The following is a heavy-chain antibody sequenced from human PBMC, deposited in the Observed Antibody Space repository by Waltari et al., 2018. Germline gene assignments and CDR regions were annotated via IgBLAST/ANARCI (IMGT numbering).Heavy chain of an antibody. CDR1: GGSISSSSYY. J-gene: IGHJ4*02. D-gene: IGHD3-22*01. V-gene: IGHV4-39*01. CDR3: ARHRATITMIDY. Sequence: QLQLQESGPGLVKPSETLSLTCTVSGGSISSSSYYWGWIRQPPGKGLEWIGSIYYSGSTYYNPSLKSRVTISVDTSKNQFSLKLSSVTAVDTAVYYCARHRATITMIDYWGQGTLVTVSS. CDR2: IYYSGST.